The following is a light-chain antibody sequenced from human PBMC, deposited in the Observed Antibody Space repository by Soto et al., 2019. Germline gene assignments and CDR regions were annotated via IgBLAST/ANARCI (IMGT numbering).Light chain of an antibody. V-gene: IGKV3-20*01. CDR1: QSVSSNY. J-gene: IGKJ1*01. CDR2: GAS. CDR3: QQYGTSLPWT. Sequence: EILLTQSPGTLSLSPGERATLSCRASQSVSSNYLAWYQQKLGQAPRLLIYGASSRATGIPDRFSGSGSGTEFTLTISRLEPEDFAVYYCQQYGTSLPWTCGQGTKVESK.